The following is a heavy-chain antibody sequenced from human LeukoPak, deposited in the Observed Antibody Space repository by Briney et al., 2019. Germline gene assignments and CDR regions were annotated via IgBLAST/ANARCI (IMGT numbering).Heavy chain of an antibody. CDR3: ARGDMVRGVIS. Sequence: HPGGSLRLSCEASGLTFNKYWMTWVRQAPGKGLEWVANIKQDGSEKNYVDSVKGRFTISRDNAKNSLSLRMNSLSAEDTAVYYCARGDMVRGVISWGQGTLVTVSS. CDR1: GLTFNKYW. CDR2: IKQDGSEK. D-gene: IGHD3-10*01. V-gene: IGHV3-7*01. J-gene: IGHJ4*02.